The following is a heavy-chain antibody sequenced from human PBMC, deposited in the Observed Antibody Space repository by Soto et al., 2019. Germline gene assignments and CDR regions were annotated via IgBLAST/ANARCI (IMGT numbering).Heavy chain of an antibody. Sequence: QVQLVQSGAEVQKPGSSVKVSCKASGGTFSSYAISWVRQAPGQGLEWMGGIIPISGTANYAKKFQGRVTITADEATSSAHMELSSLRSEDTAVYYCARSQGSSTSLDIYYYYYYGMDVWGQGTTVTVSS. CDR3: ARSQGSSTSLDIYYYYYYGMDV. J-gene: IGHJ6*02. D-gene: IGHD2-2*01. CDR2: IIPISGTA. V-gene: IGHV1-69*01. CDR1: GGTFSSYA.